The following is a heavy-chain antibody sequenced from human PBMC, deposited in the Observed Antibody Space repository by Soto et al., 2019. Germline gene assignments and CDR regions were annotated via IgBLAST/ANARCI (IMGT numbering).Heavy chain of an antibody. CDR2: ISAYNGNT. CDR1: GHTFSSYG. CDR3: ARALYCSGGSCYFDH. Sequence: QVPLVQSGAEVVKPGASVRVSCKTSGHTFSSYGFTWVRQAPGQGLEWMGWISAYNGNTNYAQKLQGRVTVTTDTSTSTAYMELRSLRSDDTAVYYCARALYCSGGSCYFDHWGQGTLVTVSS. J-gene: IGHJ4*02. V-gene: IGHV1-18*01. D-gene: IGHD2-15*01.